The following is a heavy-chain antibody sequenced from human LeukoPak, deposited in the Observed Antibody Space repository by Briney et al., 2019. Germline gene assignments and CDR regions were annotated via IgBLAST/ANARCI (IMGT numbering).Heavy chain of an antibody. CDR1: GGSFSGYY. Sequence: SSETLSLTCAVYGGSFSGYYWSWIRQPPGKGLEWIGEINHSGSTNYNPSLKSRVTISVDTSKNQFSLKLSSVTAADTAVHYCAGSSGYYSHWGQGTLVTVSS. V-gene: IGHV4-34*01. CDR3: AGSSGYYSH. J-gene: IGHJ4*02. D-gene: IGHD3-22*01. CDR2: INHSGST.